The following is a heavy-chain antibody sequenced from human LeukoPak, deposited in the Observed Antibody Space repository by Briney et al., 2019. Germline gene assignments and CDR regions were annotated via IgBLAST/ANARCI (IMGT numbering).Heavy chain of an antibody. Sequence: KVSCKASGYTFTGYYMHWVRQMPGKGLEWMGIIYPGDSDTRYSPSFQGQVTISADKSISTAYLQWSSLKASDTAMYYCARRGTADAFDIWGQGTMVTVSS. CDR2: IYPGDSDT. J-gene: IGHJ3*02. V-gene: IGHV5-51*01. CDR3: ARRGTADAFDI. D-gene: IGHD1-1*01. CDR1: GYTFTGYY.